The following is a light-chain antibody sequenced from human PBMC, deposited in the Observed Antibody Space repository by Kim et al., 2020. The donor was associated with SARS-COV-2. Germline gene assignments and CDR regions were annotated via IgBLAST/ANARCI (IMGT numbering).Light chain of an antibody. CDR2: RDA. Sequence: SYELTQPLSVSVAPGQTATITCEGANIGGKDVHWYQQQSGQAPVMVIYRDAKRPSGIPERFSGSNSGNTATLTITRAQVGDEADYDCQVWANRSVVFGGG. CDR3: QVWANRSVV. J-gene: IGLJ3*02. CDR1: NIGGKD. V-gene: IGLV3-9*01.